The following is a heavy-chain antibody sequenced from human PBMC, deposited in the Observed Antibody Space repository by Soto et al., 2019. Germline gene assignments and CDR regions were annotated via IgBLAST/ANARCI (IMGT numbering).Heavy chain of an antibody. J-gene: IGHJ6*03. CDR2: IWYDGSNK. V-gene: IGHV3-33*01. CDR1: GFTFSSYG. D-gene: IGHD2-2*03. CDR3: ARDGYCSSTSCSPGYYYYMDV. Sequence: QVQLVESGGGVVQPGRSLRLSCAASGFTFSSYGMHWVRQAPGKGLEWVAGIWYDGSNKYYADSVKGRFTISRDNSKNPLYLKMNSLRAEDTAVYYCARDGYCSSTSCSPGYYYYMDVWGKGTTVTVSS.